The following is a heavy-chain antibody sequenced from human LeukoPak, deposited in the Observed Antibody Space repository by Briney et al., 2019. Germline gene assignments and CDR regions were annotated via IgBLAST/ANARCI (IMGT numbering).Heavy chain of an antibody. D-gene: IGHD6-19*01. Sequence: SETLSLTCAVYGGSFSGYYWSWIRQPPGKGLEWIGEINHSGSTNYNPSLKSRVTISVDTSKNQFSLKLSSVTAADTAVYYCAREARSSGFDYWGQGTLVTVSS. J-gene: IGHJ4*02. CDR2: INHSGST. CDR1: GGSFSGYY. V-gene: IGHV4-34*01. CDR3: AREARSSGFDY.